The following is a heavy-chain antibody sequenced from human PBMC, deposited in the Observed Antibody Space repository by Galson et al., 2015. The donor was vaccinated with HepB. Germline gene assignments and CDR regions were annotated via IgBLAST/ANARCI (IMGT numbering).Heavy chain of an antibody. D-gene: IGHD2/OR15-2a*01. CDR1: GGSISSGGSS. J-gene: IGHJ6*02. CDR3: ARVLDSRSYYGMDV. V-gene: IGHV4-30-2*01. CDR2: IHHTGST. Sequence: LSLTCEVSGGSISSGGSSWSWSRLPPGKGLEWIGYIHHTGSTYYTPSLKSRVTISVDRSKNQFSLKLSSVTAADTAIYYCARVLDSRSYYGMDVWGQGTTVTVSS.